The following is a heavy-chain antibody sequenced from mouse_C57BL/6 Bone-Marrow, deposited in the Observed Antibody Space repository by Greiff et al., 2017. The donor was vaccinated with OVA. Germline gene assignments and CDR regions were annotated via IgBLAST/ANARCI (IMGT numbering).Heavy chain of an antibody. D-gene: IGHD1-1*01. Sequence: EVQVVESGGGLVKPGGSLKLSCAASGFTFSSYAMSWVRQTPEKRLEWVATISDGGSYTYYPANVKGRFTISRDNAKNNLYLQMSHLQSEDTAMYYCARALHYYGSSWFAYWGQGTLVTVSA. J-gene: IGHJ3*01. CDR2: ISDGGSYT. V-gene: IGHV5-4*01. CDR1: GFTFSSYA. CDR3: ARALHYYGSSWFAY.